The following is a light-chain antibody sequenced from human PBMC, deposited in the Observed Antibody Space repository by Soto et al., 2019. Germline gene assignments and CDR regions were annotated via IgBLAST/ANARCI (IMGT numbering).Light chain of an antibody. V-gene: IGKV1-9*01. J-gene: IGKJ5*01. CDR2: AAS. Sequence: DIQLTQSPSFLSASVGDRVTITCRASQGISSYLAWYQQKPWEAPKFLIYAASTLRGGVPSRFSGSGPGTEFTLTISSLQPEDFATDYCQGLNDYPITFGQGTRLEIK. CDR1: QGISSY. CDR3: QGLNDYPIT.